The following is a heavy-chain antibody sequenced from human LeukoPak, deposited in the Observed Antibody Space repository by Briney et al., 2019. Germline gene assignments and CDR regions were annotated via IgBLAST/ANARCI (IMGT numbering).Heavy chain of an antibody. CDR1: GGSISSGSDY. V-gene: IGHV4-61*02. D-gene: IGHD5-12*01. Sequence: SETLSLTCTVSGGSISSGSDYWSWIRQPAGKGLEWIGRIYTSGSTNYNPSLKSRVTISVDTSKNQFSLKLSSVTAADTAVYYCARAKRGYSGYEFYYYYMDVWGKGTTVTISS. CDR3: ARAKRGYSGYEFYYYYMDV. CDR2: IYTSGST. J-gene: IGHJ6*03.